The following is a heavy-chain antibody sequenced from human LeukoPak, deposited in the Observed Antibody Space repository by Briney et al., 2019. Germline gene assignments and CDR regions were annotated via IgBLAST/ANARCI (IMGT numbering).Heavy chain of an antibody. CDR1: GYTFSSHK. CDR2: ISPSSGSR. D-gene: IGHD2-8*02. J-gene: IGHJ4*02. CDR3: ARDTGWALDF. Sequence: ASVKVSCKASGYTFSSHKMHWVRQAPGQGLEWMGIISPSSGSRIYAQRFQGRVTLTSDTSTSTFYMELSSLRSEDTAVYQCARDTGWALDFWGQGTLVTVSS. V-gene: IGHV1-46*01.